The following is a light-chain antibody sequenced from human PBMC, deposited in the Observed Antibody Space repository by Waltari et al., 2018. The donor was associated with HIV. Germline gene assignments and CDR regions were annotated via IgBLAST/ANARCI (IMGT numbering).Light chain of an antibody. CDR1: RNGFYSSDNQNY. V-gene: IGKV4-1*01. CDR3: QQYYTVPPT. CDR2: WAS. J-gene: IGKJ4*01. Sequence: DIVLTQSPDSLAVSLGERGIINCTSSRNGFYSSDNQNYLAWYLQRPRQSPKVLIFWASTRAVGVPDRFRGSGSGTDFSLTLSSLQADDVGVYYCQQYYTVPPTFGGGTKVEI.